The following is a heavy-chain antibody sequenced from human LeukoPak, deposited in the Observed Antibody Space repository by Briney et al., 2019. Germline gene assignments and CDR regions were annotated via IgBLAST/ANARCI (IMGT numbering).Heavy chain of an antibody. Sequence: SETLSLTCTVSGGSISSYYWSWIRQPAGKGLEWIGRIYTSGSTNYNPSLKSRVTMSVDTSKNQFSLKLSSVTAADTAVYYCARAGIPAAPGIYYYYYYMDVSGKGTTVTVSS. J-gene: IGHJ6*03. CDR2: IYTSGST. D-gene: IGHD2-2*01. V-gene: IGHV4-4*07. CDR1: GGSISSYY. CDR3: ARAGIPAAPGIYYYYYYMDV.